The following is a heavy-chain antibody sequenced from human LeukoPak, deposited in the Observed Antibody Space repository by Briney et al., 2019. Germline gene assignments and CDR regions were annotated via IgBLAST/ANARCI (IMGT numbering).Heavy chain of an antibody. CDR2: ISGSGGST. CDR3: AKPQPGYDFWSGYDYFDY. CDR1: GFTFSSYA. D-gene: IGHD3-3*01. V-gene: IGHV3-23*01. Sequence: GGSLRLSCAASGFTFSSYAMSWVRQAQGKGLEWVSDISGSGGSTYYADSVKGRFTISRDNSKNTLYLQMNSLRAEDTAVYYCAKPQPGYDFWSGYDYFDYWGQGTLVTVSS. J-gene: IGHJ4*02.